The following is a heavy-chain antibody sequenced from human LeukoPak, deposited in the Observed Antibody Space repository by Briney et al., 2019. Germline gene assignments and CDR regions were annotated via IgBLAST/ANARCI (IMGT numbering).Heavy chain of an antibody. CDR3: AREAFDILTGSWDY. CDR2: IIPIFGTA. J-gene: IGHJ4*02. CDR1: GGTFSSYA. Sequence: ASVKVSCKASGGTFSSYAISWVRQAPGQGLEWMGGIIPIFGTANYAQKFQGRVTITADESTSTAYMELSSLRSEDTAVYYCAREAFDILTGSWDYWGQGTLVTVSS. V-gene: IGHV1-69*13. D-gene: IGHD3-9*01.